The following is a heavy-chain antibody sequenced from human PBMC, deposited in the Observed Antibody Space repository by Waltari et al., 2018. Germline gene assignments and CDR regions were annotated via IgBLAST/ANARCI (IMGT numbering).Heavy chain of an antibody. CDR2: IKEDGSVK. CDR1: GFTFSAYW. J-gene: IGHJ5*02. D-gene: IGHD1-26*01. V-gene: IGHV3-7*03. CDR3: AGGTTTTPNWFDP. Sequence: DVQLVESGGGLVQPGGSLRLSCAASGFTFSAYWMNWVRQTPGAGREWVANIKEDGSVKYYLDSVKGRFTISRGNAKNSLYLQMDSLTADDTAIYYCAGGTTTTPNWFDPWGQGTLVTVSS.